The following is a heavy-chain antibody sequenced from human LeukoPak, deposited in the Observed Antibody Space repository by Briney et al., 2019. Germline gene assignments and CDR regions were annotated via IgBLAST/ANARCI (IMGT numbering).Heavy chain of an antibody. CDR2: IIPVLRAA. V-gene: IGHV1-69*04. CDR1: GGTFNNYG. Sequence: SVKVSCKASGGTFNNYGIDWVRQAPGQGLEWMGRIIPVLRAANYARHFQGRVTVTADTSTSTAYMELSSLSSDDTAVYFCASWAGHITNSEWYPPFDYWGQGTLVTVSS. J-gene: IGHJ4*02. CDR3: ASWAGHITNSEWYPPFDY. D-gene: IGHD3-10*01.